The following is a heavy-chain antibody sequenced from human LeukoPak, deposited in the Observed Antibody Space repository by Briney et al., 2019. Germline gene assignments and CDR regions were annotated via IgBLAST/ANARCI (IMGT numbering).Heavy chain of an antibody. J-gene: IGHJ4*02. CDR3: ATQTGYSRDIRFDY. Sequence: GESVKISCKGSGYSFTRYWIGWVRQMPGKGLEWMGTIYPGDSDTRYSPSFQGQVTISADKSISTAYLQWSSLKASDTAMYYCATQTGYSRDIRFDYWGQGTLVTVSS. D-gene: IGHD3-9*01. V-gene: IGHV5-51*01. CDR2: IYPGDSDT. CDR1: GYSFTRYW.